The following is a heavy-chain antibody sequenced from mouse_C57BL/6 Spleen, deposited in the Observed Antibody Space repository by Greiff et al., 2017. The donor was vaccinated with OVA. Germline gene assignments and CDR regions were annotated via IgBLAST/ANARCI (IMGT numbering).Heavy chain of an antibody. V-gene: IGHV1-64*01. CDR3: ARYPITTVVATDWYFDV. J-gene: IGHJ1*03. D-gene: IGHD1-1*01. CDR2: IHPNSGST. Sequence: QVQLQQPGAELVKPGASVKLSCKASGYTFTSYWMHWVKQRPGQGLEWIGMIHPNSGSTKYNEKFKSKATLTVDKSSSTAYMQLSSLTSEDSAVYYCARYPITTVVATDWYFDVWGTGTTVTVSS. CDR1: GYTFTSYW.